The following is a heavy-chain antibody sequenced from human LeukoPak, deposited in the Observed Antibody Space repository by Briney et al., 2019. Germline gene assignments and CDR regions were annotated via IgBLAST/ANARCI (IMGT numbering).Heavy chain of an antibody. CDR1: GFTFSSYT. CDR2: ISSSSSYI. V-gene: IGHV3-21*01. J-gene: IGHJ4*02. D-gene: IGHD1-26*01. Sequence: GGSLRLSCAASGFTFSSYTMNWVRQAPGKGLEWVSSISSSSSYIYYADSVKGRFTISRDNAKNSLYLQMNSLRAEDTAVYYCARDNGYYAWLLDYWGQGTLVTVSS. CDR3: ARDNGYYAWLLDY.